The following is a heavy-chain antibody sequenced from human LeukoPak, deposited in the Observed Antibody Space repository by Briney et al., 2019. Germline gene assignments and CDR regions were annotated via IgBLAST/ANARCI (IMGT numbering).Heavy chain of an antibody. J-gene: IGHJ3*02. CDR3: AREQQLVLRNAFDI. D-gene: IGHD6-13*01. CDR2: INPNSGGT. Sequence: ASVKVSCKASGYTFTGYYMHWVRQAPGQGLEWMGWINPNSGGTNYAQKFQGRATMTRDTSISTAYMELSRLRSDDTAVYYCAREQQLVLRNAFDIWGQGTMVTVSS. CDR1: GYTFTGYY. V-gene: IGHV1-2*02.